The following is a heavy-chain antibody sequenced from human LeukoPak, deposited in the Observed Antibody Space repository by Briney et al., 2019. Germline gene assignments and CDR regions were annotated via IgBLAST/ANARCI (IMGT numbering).Heavy chain of an antibody. CDR2: IYYTGTT. CDR3: ARGFYDSSGYSNCFDP. V-gene: IGHV4-59*01. Sequence: KPSETLSLTCTVSGDSISSSYWSWIRQPPGKTLEWIGYIYYTGTTNYNPSLKSRVTMSIDTSKNQFSLNLNSVTAADTAVYYCARGFYDSSGYSNCFDPWGQGTLVTVSS. CDR1: GDSISSSY. J-gene: IGHJ5*02. D-gene: IGHD3-22*01.